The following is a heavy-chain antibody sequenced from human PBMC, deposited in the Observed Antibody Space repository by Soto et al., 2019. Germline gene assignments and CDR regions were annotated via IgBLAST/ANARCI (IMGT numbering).Heavy chain of an antibody. D-gene: IGHD3-10*01. CDR1: GFTFSSYA. CDR2: IWYDGSNK. V-gene: IGHV3-30*18. Sequence: QVQLVESGGGVVQPGRSLRLSCAASGFTFSSYAMHWVRQAPGNGLEWVAVIWYDGSNKNYADSVKGRFTISRDNSENTLYLQRNSLRTEDTAVYYCAKARHGSGTYSYLDYWGQGILVTVAS. CDR3: AKARHGSGTYSYLDY. J-gene: IGHJ4*02.